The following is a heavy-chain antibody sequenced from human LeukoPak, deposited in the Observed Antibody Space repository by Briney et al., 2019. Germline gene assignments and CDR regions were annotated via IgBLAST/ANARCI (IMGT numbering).Heavy chain of an antibody. CDR3: ARAGVGMATMNY. CDR2: IIPIFGTA. CDR1: GGTFSSYA. Sequence: SVKVSCKASGGTFSSYAISWVRQAPGQGLEWMGGIIPIFGTANYAQKFQGSVTITADESTSTAYMELSSLRSEDTAVYYCARAGVGMATMNYWGQGTLVTDSS. V-gene: IGHV1-69*13. D-gene: IGHD5-24*01. J-gene: IGHJ4*02.